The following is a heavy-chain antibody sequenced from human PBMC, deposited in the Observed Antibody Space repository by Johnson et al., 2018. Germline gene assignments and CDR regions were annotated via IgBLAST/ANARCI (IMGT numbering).Heavy chain of an antibody. V-gene: IGHV3-30*18. D-gene: IGHD4-17*01. CDR1: GFTFSSHG. J-gene: IGHJ3*02. CDR3: AKDEAYGDSPRDAFDI. CDR2: TSYDGSKK. Sequence: VQLVESGGGVVQPGRSLTLSCAASGFTFSSHGMHWVRQAPGKGLEWVAVTSYDGSKKYYADSVKGRFTISRDNSNNTLSLQMNSLGAADAAVYYCAKDEAYGDSPRDAFDICGQGTMVTVSS.